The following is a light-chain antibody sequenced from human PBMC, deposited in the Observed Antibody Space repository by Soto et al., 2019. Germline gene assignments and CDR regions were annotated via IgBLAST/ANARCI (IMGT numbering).Light chain of an antibody. CDR1: IRDVGAYNL. Sequence: QSALTQPASVSGSPGQSITISCAGTIRDVGAYNLVSWYQQYPGRAPQLILYEVRNRPSGISSRFSGFKSGNTASLTISGLQAEDEADYYCSSFTSKSTLIFGGGTKLTVL. V-gene: IGLV2-14*01. J-gene: IGLJ2*01. CDR3: SSFTSKSTLI. CDR2: EVR.